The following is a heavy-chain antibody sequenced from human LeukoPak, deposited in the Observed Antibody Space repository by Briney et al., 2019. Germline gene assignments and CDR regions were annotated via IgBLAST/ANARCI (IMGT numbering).Heavy chain of an antibody. J-gene: IGHJ4*02. CDR2: ISYDGSNK. Sequence: GRSLRLSCAASGFTFSSYGMHWVRQAPGKGLEWVAVISYDGSNKYYADSVKGRFTISRDNSKNTLYLQMNSLRAEDTAVYYCAKVNSGSYPDYWGQGTLVTVSS. V-gene: IGHV3-30*18. D-gene: IGHD1-26*01. CDR1: GFTFSSYG. CDR3: AKVNSGSYPDY.